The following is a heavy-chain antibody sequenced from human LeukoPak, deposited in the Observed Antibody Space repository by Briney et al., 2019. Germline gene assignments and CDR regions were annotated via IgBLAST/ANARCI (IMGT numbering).Heavy chain of an antibody. CDR1: GYSISSGYY. D-gene: IGHD1-1*01. CDR2: IYHSGST. Sequence: SETLSLTCTVSGYSISSGYYWGWIRQPPGKGLEWIGSIYHSGSTYYNPSLKSRVTISVDTSKNQFSLKLSSVTAADTAVYYCARFSEEGLYNWNDGDQTLDYWGQGTLVTVSS. CDR3: ARFSEEGLYNWNDGDQTLDY. V-gene: IGHV4-38-2*02. J-gene: IGHJ4*02.